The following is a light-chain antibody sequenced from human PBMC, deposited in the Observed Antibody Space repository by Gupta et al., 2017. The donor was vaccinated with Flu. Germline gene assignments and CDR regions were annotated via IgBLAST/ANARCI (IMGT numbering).Light chain of an antibody. CDR3: QTWGTGIQV. Sequence: QLVLTQSPSASASLGASVKLTCTLSSGHSSYAIAWHQQQPEKGPRYLMKLDSDVSHSKGGGIPDRFSGSSSGAERYLTISSLQSEDEADYYCQTWGTGIQVFGTGTKVTVL. V-gene: IGLV4-69*01. CDR1: SGHSSYA. J-gene: IGLJ1*01. CDR2: LDSDVSH.